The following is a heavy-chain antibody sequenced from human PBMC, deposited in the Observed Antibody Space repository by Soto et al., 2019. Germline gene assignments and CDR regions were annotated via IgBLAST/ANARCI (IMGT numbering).Heavy chain of an antibody. V-gene: IGHV1-69*06. CDR1: GGTFSSYA. CDR2: IIPIFGTA. CDR3: ARHLAVLDGSGSYPDY. Sequence: ASVKVSCKASGGTFSSYAISWVRQAPGQGLEWMGGIIPIFGTANYAQKFQGRVTITADKSTSTAYMELSSLRSEDTAVYYCARHLAVLDGSGSYPDYWGQGTLVTVSS. J-gene: IGHJ4*02. D-gene: IGHD3-10*01.